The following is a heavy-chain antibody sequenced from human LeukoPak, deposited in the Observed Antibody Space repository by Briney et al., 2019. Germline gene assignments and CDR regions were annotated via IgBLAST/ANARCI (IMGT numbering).Heavy chain of an antibody. CDR3: ARYGFSTVWQGGWHAFDI. D-gene: IGHD6-13*01. Sequence: GASVKVSCKASVYTFTSYYMHWVRQAPGQGLEWMGIINPTTGDTTYAQKFQGRLTMTRDMSTSTVYMELSSLTSEDAAVFYCARYGFSTVWQGGWHAFDIWGQGTVVTVPS. J-gene: IGHJ3*02. CDR2: INPTTGDT. V-gene: IGHV1-46*01. CDR1: VYTFTSYY.